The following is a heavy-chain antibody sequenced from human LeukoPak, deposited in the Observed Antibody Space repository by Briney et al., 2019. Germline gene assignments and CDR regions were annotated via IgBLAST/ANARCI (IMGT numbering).Heavy chain of an antibody. Sequence: GGSLRLSCAASGFSFSSYGMHWVRQAPGKGLEWVAVIWNDGSNKYYADSVKGRFTISRDNSKNTLYLQMNSLRAEDTAAYYCARADEYSSSWAYFDYWGQGTLVTVSS. CDR1: GFSFSSYG. V-gene: IGHV3-33*01. J-gene: IGHJ4*02. D-gene: IGHD6-13*01. CDR2: IWNDGSNK. CDR3: ARADEYSSSWAYFDY.